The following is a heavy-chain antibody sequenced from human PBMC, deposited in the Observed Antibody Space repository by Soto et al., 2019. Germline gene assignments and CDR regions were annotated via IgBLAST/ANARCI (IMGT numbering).Heavy chain of an antibody. V-gene: IGHV4-61*01. CDR3: ARDGGWLQLGHAFDI. J-gene: IGHJ3*02. Sequence: SETLSLTCTVSGGSVSSGSYYWSWLREPPGKGLEWIGYIYYSGSTNYNPSLKSRVTISVDTSKNQFSLKLSSVTAADTAVYYCARDGGWLQLGHAFDIWGQGTMVTVSS. CDR2: IYYSGST. D-gene: IGHD5-12*01. CDR1: GGSVSSGSYY.